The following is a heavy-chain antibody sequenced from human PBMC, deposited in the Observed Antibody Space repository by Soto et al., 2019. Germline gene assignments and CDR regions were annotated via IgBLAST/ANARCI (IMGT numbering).Heavy chain of an antibody. J-gene: IGHJ2*01. V-gene: IGHV4-31*03. CDR1: GGSISSGGYY. D-gene: IGHD3-10*01. CDR2: IYYSGST. Sequence: QVQLQESGPCLVEPSQTLSLTSTVSGGSISSGGYYWSWIRQHPGKGLEWIGYIYYSGSTYYNPSLKSRVTRSVDTSQNQFSLKLSSVTAADTAVYYCARQGDAGSVSSSGYFDLWGRGTLVSVSS. CDR3: ARQGDAGSVSSSGYFDL.